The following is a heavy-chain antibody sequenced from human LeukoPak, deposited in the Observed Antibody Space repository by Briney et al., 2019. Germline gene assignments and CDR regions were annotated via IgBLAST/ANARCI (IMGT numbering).Heavy chain of an antibody. V-gene: IGHV3-23*01. D-gene: IGHD3-22*01. CDR2: ISGSGGNT. CDR3: AKRSYDSSGYYLNPFDY. J-gene: IGHJ4*02. Sequence: GGSLRLSCAASGFTSSSYAMSWVRPAPGKGLEWVSAISGSGGNTYYADSVKGRFTISRNNSKNTLYLQMNSLRAEDTAVYYCAKRSYDSSGYYLNPFDYWGQGTLVTVSS. CDR1: GFTSSSYA.